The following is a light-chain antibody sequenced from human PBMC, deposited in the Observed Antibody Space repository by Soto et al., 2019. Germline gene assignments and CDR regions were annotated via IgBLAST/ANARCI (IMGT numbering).Light chain of an antibody. CDR2: GAS. V-gene: IGKV1-39*01. CDR1: QSISTF. CDR3: QQCFSTPLLT. J-gene: IGKJ4*01. Sequence: DIQMTQSPSSLSASVGDRVTITCRASQSISTFLNWYQQKQGKAPKLLIYGASNLTRGVPSTFSGSGSWTDFTLPISSRQPEDFATYYCQQCFSTPLLTFGGGTKVEIK.